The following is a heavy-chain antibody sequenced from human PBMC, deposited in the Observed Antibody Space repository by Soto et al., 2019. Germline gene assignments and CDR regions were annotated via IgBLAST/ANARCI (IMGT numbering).Heavy chain of an antibody. CDR1: GGSFSGYY. Sequence: QVQLQQWGAGLLKPSETLSLTCAVYGGSFSGYYWSWIRQPPGKGLEWIGEINHSGSSKYNPSLKSRVTISVDTSKNQFSLKLSSVTAADTAVYYCARGGILVPAVPRPYYMDVWGKGTTVTVSS. CDR2: INHSGSS. CDR3: ARGGILVPAVPRPYYMDV. J-gene: IGHJ6*03. D-gene: IGHD2-2*01. V-gene: IGHV4-34*01.